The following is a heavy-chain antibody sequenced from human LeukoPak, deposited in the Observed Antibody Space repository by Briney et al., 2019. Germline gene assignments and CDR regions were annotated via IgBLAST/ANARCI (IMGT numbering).Heavy chain of an antibody. J-gene: IGHJ4*02. D-gene: IGHD5-18*01. CDR3: ARSYVDTVHFDY. CDR2: IYSGGST. Sequence: GGSLRLSCAASGFTFSSYAKHWVRQAPGKGLEWVSVIYSGGSTYYADSVKGRFTISRDNSKNTLYLQMNSLRAEDTAVYYCARSYVDTVHFDYWGQGTLVTVSS. CDR1: GFTFSSYA. V-gene: IGHV3-66*01.